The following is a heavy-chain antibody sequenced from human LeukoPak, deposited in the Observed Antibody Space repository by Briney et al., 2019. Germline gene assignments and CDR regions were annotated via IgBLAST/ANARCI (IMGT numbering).Heavy chain of an antibody. CDR3: ARDSLRGSHWVY. CDR2: ISSSSTI. V-gene: IGHV3-48*04. J-gene: IGHJ4*02. D-gene: IGHD1-26*01. CDR1: GFTFSSYS. Sequence: GGSLRLSCAASGFTFSSYSMNWVRQAPGKGLEWVSYISSSSTIYYADSVKGRFTISRDNAKNSLYLQMNSLRAEDTAVYYCARDSLRGSHWVYWGQGTLVTVSS.